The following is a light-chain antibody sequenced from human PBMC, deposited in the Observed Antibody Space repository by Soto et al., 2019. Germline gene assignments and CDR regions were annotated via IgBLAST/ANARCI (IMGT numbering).Light chain of an antibody. CDR1: QGISNY. Sequence: DIQMTQSPSSLSASVGDRVTITCRASQGISNYLAWYQQKPGKVPKLLIYAASTLQSGLPSRFSGSGSGTDITLTISSLPPEDVATYYWQEYNSAPWTFGQGTKVDIK. V-gene: IGKV1-27*01. J-gene: IGKJ1*01. CDR2: AAS. CDR3: QEYNSAPWT.